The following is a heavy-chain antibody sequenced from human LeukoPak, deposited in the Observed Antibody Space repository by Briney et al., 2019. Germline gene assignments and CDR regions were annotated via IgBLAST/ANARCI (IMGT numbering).Heavy chain of an antibody. CDR3: ASLRPYYYGSGSSY. CDR1: GYSISSGYY. Sequence: SETLSLTCTVSGYSISSGYYWGWIRQPPGKGLEWIGTIYHSGSTFYNPSLKSRVTISVDTSKNQFSLKLSSVTAADTAVYYCASLRPYYYGSGSSYWGQGTLVTVSS. CDR2: IYHSGST. J-gene: IGHJ4*02. D-gene: IGHD3-10*01. V-gene: IGHV4-38-2*02.